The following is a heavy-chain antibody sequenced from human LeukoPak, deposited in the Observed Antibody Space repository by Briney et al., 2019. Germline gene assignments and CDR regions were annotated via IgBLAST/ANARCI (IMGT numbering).Heavy chain of an antibody. Sequence: PGGSLRLSCAASGFTFSSYAMSWVRQAPGKGLEWVSAISGSGAYIYYADLMEGRFTTSRDNAKNSLILQMNSLRAEDTAVYYCARGVGNYRYYFDSWGQGTLVTVSS. D-gene: IGHD3-22*01. CDR2: ISGSGAYI. V-gene: IGHV3-21*01. CDR3: ARGVGNYRYYFDS. J-gene: IGHJ4*02. CDR1: GFTFSSYA.